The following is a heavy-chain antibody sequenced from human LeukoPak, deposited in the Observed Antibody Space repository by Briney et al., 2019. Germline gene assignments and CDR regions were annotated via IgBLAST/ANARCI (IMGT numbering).Heavy chain of an antibody. J-gene: IGHJ3*02. CDR3: ARERALSMVRGVHLNDAFDI. Sequence: ASVKVSCKASGYTFTSYCISWVRQAPGQGFEWMGWISAYNGNTNYAQKLQGRVTMTKDTSTSTGYMELRSLRSDDTAVYYCARERALSMVRGVHLNDAFDIWGQGTMVTVSS. CDR2: ISAYNGNT. V-gene: IGHV1-18*04. CDR1: GYTFTSYC. D-gene: IGHD3-10*01.